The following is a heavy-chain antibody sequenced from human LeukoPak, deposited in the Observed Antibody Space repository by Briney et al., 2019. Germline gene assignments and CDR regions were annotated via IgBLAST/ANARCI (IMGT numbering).Heavy chain of an antibody. CDR1: GFTFSSYS. CDR3: ARDMTTVTKTGFDY. J-gene: IGHJ4*02. Sequence: PGGSLRLSCAASGFTFSSYSMNWVRQAPGKGLEWVSYISSSSTIYYADSVKGRFTISRDNAKNSLYLQMNSLRAEDTAVYYCARDMTTVTKTGFDYWGQGTLVTVSS. V-gene: IGHV3-48*01. CDR2: ISSSSTI. D-gene: IGHD4-11*01.